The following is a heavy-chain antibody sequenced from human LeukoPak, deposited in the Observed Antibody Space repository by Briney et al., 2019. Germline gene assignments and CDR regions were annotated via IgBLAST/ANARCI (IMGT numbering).Heavy chain of an antibody. J-gene: IGHJ3*02. D-gene: IGHD2-2*01. CDR1: GFTFSNYW. CDR3: ARDQDCSSTSCYVAFDI. Sequence: PGGSLRLSCAASGFTFSNYWVHWARHAPGKGLVWVSRISDAGAHTFCADSVKARFAMSRDNAKNTLYLHMNSLRAEDTAVYYCARDQDCSSTSCYVAFDIWGQGTMVTVSS. CDR2: ISDAGAHT. V-gene: IGHV3-74*01.